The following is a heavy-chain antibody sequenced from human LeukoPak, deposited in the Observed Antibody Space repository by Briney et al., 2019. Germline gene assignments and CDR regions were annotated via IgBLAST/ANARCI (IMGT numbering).Heavy chain of an antibody. CDR2: IGGIGATI. CDR3: ARVVPASDS. D-gene: IGHD2-2*01. Sequence: GGSLRLSCAAPGFTVSSYAMSWVRQAPGKGLEWVSAIGGIGATIYYADSVGGRFTISRDNFNNILYLQMNSLRADDTAVYFCARVVPASDSWGQGTLVTVSS. CDR1: GFTVSSYA. J-gene: IGHJ4*02. V-gene: IGHV3-23*01.